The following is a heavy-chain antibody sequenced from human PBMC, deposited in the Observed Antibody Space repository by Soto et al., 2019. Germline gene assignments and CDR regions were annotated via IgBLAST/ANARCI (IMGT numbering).Heavy chain of an antibody. V-gene: IGHV1-2*02. J-gene: IGHJ4*02. CDR3: ARSRLTDYSIDY. CDR2: INPNSGAT. Sequence: GASVKVSCKPSGYTFTGYYIHWVRQAPGQGLEWMGWINPNSGATNYALKFQGRVTMTRDTSISAAYMELNSLTSDDTAVYYCARSRLTDYSIDYWGQGTLVTVPS. D-gene: IGHD4-4*01. CDR1: GYTFTGYY.